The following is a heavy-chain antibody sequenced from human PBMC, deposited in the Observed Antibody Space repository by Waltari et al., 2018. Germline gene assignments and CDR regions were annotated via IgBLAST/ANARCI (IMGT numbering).Heavy chain of an antibody. V-gene: IGHV1-69-2*01. CDR3: ATLDIAAAGTPAYYYYGMDV. CDR1: GYTFTDYY. D-gene: IGHD6-13*01. Sequence: EVQLVQSGAEVKKPGATVKISCKVSGYTFTDYYMHWVQPAPGQGLGWMGLVDPEDGETIYAEKFQGRVTITADTSTDTAYMELSSLRSEDTAVYYCATLDIAAAGTPAYYYYGMDVWGQGTTVTVSS. CDR2: VDPEDGET. J-gene: IGHJ6*02.